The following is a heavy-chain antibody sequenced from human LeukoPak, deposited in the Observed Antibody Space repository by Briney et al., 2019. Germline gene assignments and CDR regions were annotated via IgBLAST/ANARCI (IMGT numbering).Heavy chain of an antibody. Sequence: GGSLRLSCAASGFTFDDYAMHWVRQAPGKGLEWVSGISWNSFTIGYADSMKGRFTISRDNAKNSLYLQMNSLRVEDTALYYCAKDIGRVDTASTYMDVWGKGTTVTISS. CDR3: AKDIGRVDTASTYMDV. V-gene: IGHV3-9*01. CDR2: ISWNSFTI. CDR1: GFTFDDYA. J-gene: IGHJ6*03. D-gene: IGHD5-18*01.